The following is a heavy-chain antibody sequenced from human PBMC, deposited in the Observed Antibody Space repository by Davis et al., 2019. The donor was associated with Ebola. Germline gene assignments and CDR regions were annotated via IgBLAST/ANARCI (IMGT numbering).Heavy chain of an antibody. Sequence: AASVKVSCKASGYTFTSYDINWVRQATGQGLEWMGWMNPNSGNTGYAQKLQGRVTMTTDTSTSTAYMELRSLRSDDTAVYYCARDGIGSGSYYYYGMDVWGQGTTVTVSS. J-gene: IGHJ6*02. CDR1: GYTFTSYD. V-gene: IGHV1-8*01. CDR2: MNPNSGNT. D-gene: IGHD3-10*01. CDR3: ARDGIGSGSYYYYGMDV.